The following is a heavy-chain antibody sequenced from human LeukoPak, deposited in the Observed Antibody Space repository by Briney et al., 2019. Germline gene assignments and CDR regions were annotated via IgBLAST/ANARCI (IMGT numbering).Heavy chain of an antibody. CDR2: IYHSGST. Sequence: QPSETLSLTCTVSGGSISSGGYYWSWIRQPPGKGLEWIGYIYHSGSTYYNPSLKSRVTISVDRSKNQFSLKLSSVTAADTAVYYCARGEAPDFWSGYAFDIWGQGTMVTVSS. J-gene: IGHJ3*02. CDR1: GGSISSGGYY. CDR3: ARGEAPDFWSGYAFDI. V-gene: IGHV4-30-2*01. D-gene: IGHD3-3*01.